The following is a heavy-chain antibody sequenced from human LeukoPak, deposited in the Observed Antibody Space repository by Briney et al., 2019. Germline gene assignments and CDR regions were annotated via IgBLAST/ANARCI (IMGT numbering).Heavy chain of an antibody. J-gene: IGHJ4*02. CDR2: ISSNGGST. Sequence: GGSLRLSCSASGFTFSSDAMHWGRQAPGKGLEYVSAISSNGGSTYYADSVKGRFTISRDDSKNTLYLQMSSLGAEDTAVYYCVKMGGPLREFDYWGQGTLVTVSS. D-gene: IGHD4-17*01. CDR3: VKMGGPLREFDY. CDR1: GFTFSSDA. V-gene: IGHV3-64D*09.